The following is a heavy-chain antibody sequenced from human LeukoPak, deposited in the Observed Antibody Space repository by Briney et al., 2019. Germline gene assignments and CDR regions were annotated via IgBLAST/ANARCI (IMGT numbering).Heavy chain of an antibody. D-gene: IGHD6-13*01. CDR3: VRDPSYGSSWYYYMDV. CDR2: ISDSGGRT. J-gene: IGHJ6*03. V-gene: IGHV3-23*01. CDR1: GITLSNYG. Sequence: GGSLRLSCAVSGITLSNYGMSWVRQAPGKGLEWVAGISDSGGRTNYADSVKGRFTISRDNSKNSLYLQMDSLRVEDTAVYYCVRDPSYGSSWYYYMDVWGKGTTVTVSS.